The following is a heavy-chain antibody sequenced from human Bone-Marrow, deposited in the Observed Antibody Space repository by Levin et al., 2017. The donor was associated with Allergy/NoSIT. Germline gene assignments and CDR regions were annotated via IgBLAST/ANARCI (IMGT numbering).Heavy chain of an antibody. CDR3: VGDQSGRNDY. CDR1: GFTFSSWW. CDR2: TNQDGSIT. D-gene: IGHD3-3*01. J-gene: IGHJ4*02. V-gene: IGHV3-74*01. Sequence: GGSLRLSCAASGFTFSSWWMHWVRQVPGKGLVWVSRTNQDGSITDYADSAKGRFTISRDNGKNTLYLQMNSLRVEDTAVYYCVGDQSGRNDYWGQGTLVTVSS.